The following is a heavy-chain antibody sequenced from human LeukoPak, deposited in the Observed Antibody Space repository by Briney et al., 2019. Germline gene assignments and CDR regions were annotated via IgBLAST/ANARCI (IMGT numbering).Heavy chain of an antibody. CDR2: IGSSGSPI. J-gene: IGHJ4*02. D-gene: IGHD3-9*01. Sequence: GGSLRLSCAASGFTFNSYSMNWVRQAPGKGLEWVSYIGSSGSPIYHSDSVRGRFTISRDNAENSLFLQLNSLRAEDTAVYYCARASSDPTGYYPYYFDSWGQGTLVTVSS. V-gene: IGHV3-48*01. CDR3: ARASSDPTGYYPYYFDS. CDR1: GFTFNSYS.